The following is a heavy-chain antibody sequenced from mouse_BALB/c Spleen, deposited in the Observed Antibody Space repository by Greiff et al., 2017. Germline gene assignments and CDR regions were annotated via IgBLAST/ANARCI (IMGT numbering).Heavy chain of an antibody. CDR2: ISDGGSYT. J-gene: IGHJ4*01. V-gene: IGHV5-4*02. D-gene: IGHD2-4*01. CDR3: ARDQSYDYDGNYYATDY. CDR1: GFTFSDYY. Sequence: EVQGVESGGGLVKPGGSLKLSCAASGFTFSDYYMYWVRQTPEKRLEWVATISDGGSYTYYPDSVKGRFTISRDNAKNNLYLQMSSLKSEDTAMYYCARDQSYDYDGNYYATDYWGQGTSVTVSS.